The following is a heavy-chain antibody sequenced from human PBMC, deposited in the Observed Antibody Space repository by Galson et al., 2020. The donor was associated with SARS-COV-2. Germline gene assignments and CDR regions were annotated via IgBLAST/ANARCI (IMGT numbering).Heavy chain of an antibody. CDR2: IKQDGSEK. D-gene: IGHD1-20*01. V-gene: IGHV3-7*01. Sequence: TGGSLRLSCAGSGFTFSNFWLTWVRQAPGKGLEWVANIKQDGSEKYYVDSVKGRFNISRDNAKNLLFLQMNSLRDEDTAVYYCARPSTGYNWGGAFDIWGQGTMGTVSS. CDR1: GFTFSNFW. CDR3: ARPSTGYNWGGAFDI. J-gene: IGHJ3*02.